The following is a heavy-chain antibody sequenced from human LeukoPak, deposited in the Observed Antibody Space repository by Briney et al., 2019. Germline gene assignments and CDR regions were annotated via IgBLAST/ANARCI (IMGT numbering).Heavy chain of an antibody. J-gene: IGHJ3*02. CDR3: ARAHSSGWSDAFDI. V-gene: IGHV4-59*01. CDR1: GGSISSYY. CDR2: IYYSGST. D-gene: IGHD6-19*01. Sequence: KPSETLSLTCTVSGGSISSYYWSWIRQPPGKGLEWIGYIYYSGSTNYNPSLKSRVTISVDTSKNQFSLKLSSVTAADTAAYYCARAHSSGWSDAFDIWGQGTMVTVSS.